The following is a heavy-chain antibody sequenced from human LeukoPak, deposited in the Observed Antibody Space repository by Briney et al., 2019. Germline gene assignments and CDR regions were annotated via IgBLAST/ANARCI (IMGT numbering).Heavy chain of an antibody. CDR1: GGSISSGDYY. CDR2: IYYSGST. J-gene: IGHJ5*02. Sequence: SETLSLTCTVSGGSISSGDYYWSWIRQPPGKGLEWIGYIYYSGSTNYNPSLKSRVTISVDTSKNQFSLKLSSVTAADTAVYYCAGVSPRGVTIFGVEWFDPWGQGTLVTVSS. CDR3: AGVSPRGVTIFGVEWFDP. V-gene: IGHV4-61*08. D-gene: IGHD3-3*01.